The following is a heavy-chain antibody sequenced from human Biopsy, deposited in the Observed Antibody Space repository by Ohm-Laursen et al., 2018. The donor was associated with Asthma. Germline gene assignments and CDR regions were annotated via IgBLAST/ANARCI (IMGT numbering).Heavy chain of an antibody. V-gene: IGHV3-30*18. CDR3: AKRRGYSGHDNDY. CDR1: GFTFSSYS. CDR2: ISYDGNHK. D-gene: IGHD5-12*01. J-gene: IGHJ4*02. Sequence: SSPRLSCAASGFTFSSYSMHWVRQAPGKGLEWVAVISYDGNHKFYEDSVKGRFTISRDNSKNTLYLQMNSLRTEDTAVYYCAKRRGYSGHDNDYWGQGTLVIVSS.